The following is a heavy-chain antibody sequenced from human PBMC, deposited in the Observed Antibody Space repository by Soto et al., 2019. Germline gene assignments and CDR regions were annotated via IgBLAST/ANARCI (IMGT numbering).Heavy chain of an antibody. D-gene: IGHD1-26*01. Sequence: EVQLLKSGGGLVQPGGSLRLSCAASGFTFNNYAMSWVRQTPGKGLEWVSIVTGSASTTDYADSVKGRFTISRDNSKNTLFLQMNSLRAEDTAVYYCAKTGGSYWGFDYWGQGTLVTVSS. V-gene: IGHV3-23*01. CDR2: VTGSASTT. CDR3: AKTGGSYWGFDY. CDR1: GFTFNNYA. J-gene: IGHJ4*02.